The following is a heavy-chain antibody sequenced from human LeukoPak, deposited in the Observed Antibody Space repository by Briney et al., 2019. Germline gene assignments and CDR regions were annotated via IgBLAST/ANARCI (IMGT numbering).Heavy chain of an antibody. CDR2: INSDGSNT. Sequence: PGGSLRLSCAASGFTFRGYWMHWVRQGPGKGLVWVSRINSDGSNTTYADSVKGRFTISRDDAKNSLYLQMNSLRAEDTAVYYCARGGYSFDYWGQGTLVTVSS. CDR1: GFTFRGYW. V-gene: IGHV3-74*01. J-gene: IGHJ4*02. D-gene: IGHD3-16*01. CDR3: ARGGYSFDY.